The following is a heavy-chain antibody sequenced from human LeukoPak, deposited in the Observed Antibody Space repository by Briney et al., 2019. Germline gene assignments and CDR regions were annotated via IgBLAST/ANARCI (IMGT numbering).Heavy chain of an antibody. J-gene: IGHJ4*02. CDR2: ISGVGGDT. D-gene: IGHD3-10*01. Sequence: PGGSLRLSCAASGFTFSSYSMNWVRQAPGKGLEWVSSISGVGGDTYYAVSVKGRFTISRDDSQNTLYLHMNSLRAGDTAVYYCAKARGGQAFDYWGQGTLVTVSS. CDR1: GFTFSSYS. CDR3: AKARGGQAFDY. V-gene: IGHV3-23*01.